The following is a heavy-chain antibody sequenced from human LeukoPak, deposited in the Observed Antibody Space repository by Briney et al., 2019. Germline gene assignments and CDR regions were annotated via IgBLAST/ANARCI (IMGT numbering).Heavy chain of an antibody. D-gene: IGHD4-17*01. Sequence: GRSLRLSCAASGFTFSAYGIHWVRQAPGKGLEWVAVIPYDGKIKKYSDSVRGRLTISRDNAKNRLNVEMNSLRAEDTAVYHCAKDRGPYGDYVQHFYGLDVWGQGTTVTVSS. J-gene: IGHJ6*02. CDR3: AKDRGPYGDYVQHFYGLDV. CDR1: GFTFSAYG. CDR2: IPYDGKIK. V-gene: IGHV3-30*18.